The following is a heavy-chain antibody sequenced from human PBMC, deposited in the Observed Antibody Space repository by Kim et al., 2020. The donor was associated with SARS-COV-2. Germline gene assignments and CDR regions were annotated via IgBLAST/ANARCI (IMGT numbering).Heavy chain of an antibody. CDR3: ARDEATNRPPGSS. CDR1: GFTFSNYW. Sequence: GGSLRLSCAASGFTFSNYWMTWVRQAPGKGLEWVANIKQDGSVKNYVDSVKGRFTISRDNTNNALYLQMNSLTAEDTAVYYCARDEATNRPPGSSWGQGTLVTVSS. D-gene: IGHD1-26*01. CDR2: IKQDGSVK. J-gene: IGHJ5*02. V-gene: IGHV3-7*03.